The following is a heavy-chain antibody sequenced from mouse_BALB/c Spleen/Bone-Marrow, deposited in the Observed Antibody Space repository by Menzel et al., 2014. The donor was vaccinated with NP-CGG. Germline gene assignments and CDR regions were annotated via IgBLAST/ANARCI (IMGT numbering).Heavy chain of an antibody. J-gene: IGHJ4*01. Sequence: VQLQQSGSVLVRPGASVKLSCKASGYTFTSSWMHWAPPRPGQGLEWIGEIHPNSGNTNYNEKFKGKATLTVDTSSSSAYVDLSSLTSEHSAVYYCARIYYGNFYAMDYWGQGTAVTVSS. D-gene: IGHD2-1*01. CDR3: ARIYYGNFYAMDY. V-gene: IGHV1S130*01. CDR2: IHPNSGNT. CDR1: GYTFTSSW.